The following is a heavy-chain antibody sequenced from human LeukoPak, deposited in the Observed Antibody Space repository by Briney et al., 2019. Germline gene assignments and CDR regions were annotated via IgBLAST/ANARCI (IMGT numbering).Heavy chain of an antibody. J-gene: IGHJ4*02. Sequence: PSETLSLTCTVPGGSISSSSYYWGGIRQPQGKGLEWIASIYYIGSTYYNPSLKSRVTMSVDTSKNQFSLEQSSVTAADTAVYYSARGRSRLGSSSWRVPSPPFDYWGQGTLVTVSS. D-gene: IGHD6-13*01. CDR2: IYYIGST. CDR3: ARGRSRLGSSSWRVPSPPFDY. CDR1: GGSISSSSYY. V-gene: IGHV4-39*07.